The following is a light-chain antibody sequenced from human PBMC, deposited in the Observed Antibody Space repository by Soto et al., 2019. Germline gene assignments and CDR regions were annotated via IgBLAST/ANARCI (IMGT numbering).Light chain of an antibody. CDR2: GAS. V-gene: IGKV3-20*01. CDR3: QMYGSSPPGT. Sequence: EIVLTQSPATLSLSPGERATLSCRASQSVSDYLAWYQQKPGQAPRLLIYGASSRATGIPDKFSGSGSGTDFTLTISRLEPEDFAVYYCQMYGSSPPGTFGQGTKVDIK. J-gene: IGKJ1*01. CDR1: QSVSDY.